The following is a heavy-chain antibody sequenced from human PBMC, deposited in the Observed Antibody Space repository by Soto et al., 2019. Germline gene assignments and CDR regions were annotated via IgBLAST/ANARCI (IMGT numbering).Heavy chain of an antibody. J-gene: IGHJ4*02. V-gene: IGHV1-24*01. D-gene: IGHD3-3*01. CDR3: ATDPTIFSDEWYSRDY. Sequence: ASVKVSCKVSGYTLTELSMHWVRQAPGKGLEWMGGFDPEDGETIYAQKFQGRVTMSEDTSTDTAYMELSSLRSEDTAVYYCATDPTIFSDEWYSRDYWGQGTLVTVSS. CDR2: FDPEDGET. CDR1: GYTLTELS.